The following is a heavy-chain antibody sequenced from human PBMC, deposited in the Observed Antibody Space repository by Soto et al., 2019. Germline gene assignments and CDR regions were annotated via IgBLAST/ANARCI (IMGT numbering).Heavy chain of an antibody. CDR3: ARSCSSTSCYDSRNWFDP. Sequence: GASVKVSCKASGYTFTSYGISWVRQAPGQGLEWMGWISAYNGNTNYAQKLQGRVTMTTDTSTSTAYMELRSLRSDDTAMYYCARSCSSTSCYDSRNWFDPWGQGTLVPVSS. J-gene: IGHJ5*02. CDR1: GYTFTSYG. CDR2: ISAYNGNT. V-gene: IGHV1-18*01. D-gene: IGHD2-2*01.